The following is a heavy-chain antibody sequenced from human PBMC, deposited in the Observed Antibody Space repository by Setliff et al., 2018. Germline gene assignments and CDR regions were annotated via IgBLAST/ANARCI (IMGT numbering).Heavy chain of an antibody. J-gene: IGHJ6*02. V-gene: IGHV3-30-3*01. D-gene: IGHD2-21*02. CDR2: ISYDGSNK. Sequence: GGSLRLSCAASGFTFSSYAMHWVRQAPGKGLEWVAVISYDGSNKYYADSVKGRFTISRDNAKNSLYLQMNSLRAEDTAVYYCARELVVVTARIYYYGMDVWGQGTTVTVS. CDR1: GFTFSSYA. CDR3: ARELVVVTARIYYYGMDV.